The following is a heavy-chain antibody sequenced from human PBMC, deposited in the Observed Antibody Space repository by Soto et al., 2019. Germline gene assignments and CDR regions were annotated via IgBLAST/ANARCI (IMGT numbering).Heavy chain of an antibody. CDR3: VKEGYYYDSSGYYYGWFDP. D-gene: IGHD3-22*01. CDR1: GFTFSSYA. V-gene: IGHV3-64D*06. CDR2: ISRNGDNT. J-gene: IGHJ5*02. Sequence: PGGSLRLSCSASGFTFSSYAMHWVRQAPGRGLEYVSAISRNGDNTYYADSVKGRFTISRDNSKNTLYLQMSSLRAEDTAVYYCVKEGYYYDSSGYYYGWFDPWGQGTLVTVPQ.